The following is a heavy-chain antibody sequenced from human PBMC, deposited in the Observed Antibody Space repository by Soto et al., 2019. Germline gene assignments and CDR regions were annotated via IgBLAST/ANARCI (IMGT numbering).Heavy chain of an antibody. CDR2: IYHSRST. Sequence: SETLSLTCAVSGGSISSGGYSWSWIRQPPGKGLECIGYIYHSRSTYYNLSLKSRVTISVDTSKNQFSLKLSSVTAADTAVYYCARHDYGGFGLWGQGTLVTVSS. CDR1: GGSISSGGYS. CDR3: ARHDYGGFGL. V-gene: IGHV4-30-2*03. J-gene: IGHJ4*02. D-gene: IGHD4-17*01.